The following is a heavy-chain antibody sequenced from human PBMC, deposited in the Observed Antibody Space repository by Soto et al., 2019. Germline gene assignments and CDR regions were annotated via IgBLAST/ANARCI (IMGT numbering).Heavy chain of an antibody. CDR2: MNAKRGDT. V-gene: IGHV1-8*01. J-gene: IGHJ6*02. CDR3: ARGNPFNSAGFDV. D-gene: IGHD2-21*01. CDR1: GYTFSDFD. Sequence: QAHLEQSGAEVKRPGASVKVSCKASGYTFSDFDINWLRQASGQGPEWLGWMNAKRGDTFFAQRLQGKFNMPRDPSLSTAYMEVGSLTSDDTAMYYCARGNPFNSAGFDVWGQGTTVAVSS.